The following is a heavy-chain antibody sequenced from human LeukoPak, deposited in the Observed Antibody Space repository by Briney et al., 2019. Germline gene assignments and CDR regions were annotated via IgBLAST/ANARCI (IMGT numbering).Heavy chain of an antibody. CDR1: GGSISSYY. CDR3: AGYDYYGSGSYPFDY. D-gene: IGHD3-10*01. Sequence: PSETLSLTCTVSGGSISSYYWSWIRQPPGKGLEWIGYIYYSGSTNYNPSLKSRVTISVDTSKNQFSLKLSSVTAADTAVYYCAGYDYYGSGSYPFDYWGQGTLVTVSS. V-gene: IGHV4-59*01. CDR2: IYYSGST. J-gene: IGHJ4*02.